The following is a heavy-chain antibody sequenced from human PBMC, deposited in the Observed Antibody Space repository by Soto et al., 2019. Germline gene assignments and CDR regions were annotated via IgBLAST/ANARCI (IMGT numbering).Heavy chain of an antibody. CDR2: ISGRVGSS. CDR3: AQMGVVVVATQTYTEYFQH. V-gene: IGHV3-23*01. Sequence: GGSLRLPCVSSGFTFCSYSISWVRQAPGKGVVWVSVISGRVGSSYYSDSVQGRFTISRDNSKNTVYLQMNSLRAEDTATYYCAQMGVVVVATQTYTEYFQHWGQGTLVTVSS. J-gene: IGHJ1*01. CDR1: GFTFCSYS. D-gene: IGHD2-15*01.